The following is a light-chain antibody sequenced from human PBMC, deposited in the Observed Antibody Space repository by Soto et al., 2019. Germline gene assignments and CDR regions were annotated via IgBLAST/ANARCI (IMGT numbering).Light chain of an antibody. Sequence: EIVMTQSPATLSVSPGERATLSCRASQGVTTNLAWYQQKPGQAPRLLIYGASTRATGIPDRFSGSGSGTEFTLTISSLQSEDFAVYYCQQYSTCPLTFGGGTKVEIK. J-gene: IGKJ4*01. CDR3: QQYSTCPLT. CDR1: QGVTTN. CDR2: GAS. V-gene: IGKV3-15*01.